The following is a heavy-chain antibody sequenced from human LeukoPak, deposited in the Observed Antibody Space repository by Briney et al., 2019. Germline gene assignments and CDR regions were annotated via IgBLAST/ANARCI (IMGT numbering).Heavy chain of an antibody. J-gene: IGHJ4*02. V-gene: IGHV3-11*01. CDR2: ISSSGSTI. CDR3: ARGDIVVVPAAIDGFDY. D-gene: IGHD2-2*02. Sequence: PGGFLRLSCAASGFTFSDYYMSWIRQAPGKGLEWVSYISSSGSTIYYADSVKGRFTISRDNAKNSLYLQMNSLRAEDTAVYYCARGDIVVVPAAIDGFDYWGQGTLVTVSS. CDR1: GFTFSDYY.